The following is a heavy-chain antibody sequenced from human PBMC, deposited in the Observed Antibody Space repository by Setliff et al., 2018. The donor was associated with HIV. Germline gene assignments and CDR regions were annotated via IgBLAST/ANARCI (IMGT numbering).Heavy chain of an antibody. CDR1: GGTFSSYV. D-gene: IGHD1-26*01. V-gene: IGHV1-69*10. CDR2: IIPILGIA. J-gene: IGHJ3*02. CDR3: ARGWEYSGAFDI. Sequence: SVKVSCKASGGTFSSYVISWVRQAPGQGLEWMGGIIPILGIANYAQKFQGRVTITADKSTSTAYMELSSLRSEDTAVYYCARGWEYSGAFDIWGQGTMVTVSS.